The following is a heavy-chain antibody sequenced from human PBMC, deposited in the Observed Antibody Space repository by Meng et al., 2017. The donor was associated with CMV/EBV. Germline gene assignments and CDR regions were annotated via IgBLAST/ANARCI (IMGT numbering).Heavy chain of an antibody. CDR1: GFTFSSYA. V-gene: IGHV3-30-3*01. CDR3: ARSQSAMVDY. CDR2: ISYDGSNK. J-gene: IGHJ4*02. D-gene: IGHD5-18*01. Sequence: GESLKISCAASGFTFSSYAMHWVRQAPGKGLEWVAVISYDGSNKYYADSVKGRFTISRDNSKNTLYLQMNSLRAEDTAVYYCARSQSAMVDYWGQGTLVTVSS.